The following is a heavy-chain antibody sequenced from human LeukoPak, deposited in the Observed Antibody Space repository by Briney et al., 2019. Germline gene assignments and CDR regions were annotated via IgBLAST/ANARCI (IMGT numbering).Heavy chain of an antibody. CDR1: GGTFSSYA. V-gene: IGHV1-69*05. J-gene: IGHJ4*02. CDR3: ARASITGTRVDY. Sequence: ASVKVSCKASGGTFSSYAISWVRQAPGQGLEWMGRIIPIFGTANYAQKLQGRVTITTDESTSTAYMELSSLRSEDTAVYYCARASITGTRVDYWGQGTLVTVSS. CDR2: IIPIFGTA. D-gene: IGHD1-20*01.